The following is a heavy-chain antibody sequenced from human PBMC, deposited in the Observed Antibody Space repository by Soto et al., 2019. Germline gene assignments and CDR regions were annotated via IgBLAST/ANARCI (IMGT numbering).Heavy chain of an antibody. Sequence: EVQLVESGGGLIQPGGSLRLSCAASGFTVSSNYMSWVRQAPGKGLEWVSVIYSGGSTYYADSVKGRYTISRDNSKNTLYLQMHSLRAEDTAVYYCARDRVESGYPEYFQHWGQGTRVTVSS. CDR2: IYSGGST. CDR1: GFTVSSNY. J-gene: IGHJ1*01. CDR3: ARDRVESGYPEYFQH. D-gene: IGHD3-22*01. V-gene: IGHV3-53*01.